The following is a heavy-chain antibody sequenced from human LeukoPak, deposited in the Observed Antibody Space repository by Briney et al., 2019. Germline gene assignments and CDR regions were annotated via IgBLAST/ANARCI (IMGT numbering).Heavy chain of an antibody. Sequence: GGSLRLSCAASGFTFSNAWMSWVRQAPGKGLEWAGRIKSKTDGGTTDYAAPVKGRFTISRDDSKNTLYLQMNSLKTEDTAVYYCTTEDGIVGAYWGQGTLVTVSS. V-gene: IGHV3-15*01. J-gene: IGHJ4*02. CDR3: TTEDGIVGAY. CDR1: GFTFSNAW. D-gene: IGHD1-26*01. CDR2: IKSKTDGGTT.